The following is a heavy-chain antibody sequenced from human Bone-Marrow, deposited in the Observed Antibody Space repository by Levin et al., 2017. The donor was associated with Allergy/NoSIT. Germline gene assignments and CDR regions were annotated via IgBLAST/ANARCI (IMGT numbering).Heavy chain of an antibody. CDR3: VKDRSSVDNWNYGGPFES. Sequence: QAGGSLRLSCEASGFTFNDFAMHWVRQIPGKGLEWVTGIMWNSARMDYADSVKGRFTISRDNGKKSLYLEMNALRVEDTALYYCVKDRSSVDNWNYGGPFESWGQGTLVTVSS. J-gene: IGHJ4*02. V-gene: IGHV3-9*01. CDR2: IMWNSARM. CDR1: GFTFNDFA. D-gene: IGHD1-7*01.